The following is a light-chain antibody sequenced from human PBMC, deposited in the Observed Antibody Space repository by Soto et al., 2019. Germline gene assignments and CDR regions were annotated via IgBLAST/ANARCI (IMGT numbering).Light chain of an antibody. V-gene: IGKV3-15*01. Sequence: EIVLTQSPGTLSLSPGERATLSCRASQSVRNYLAWYQQRPGQAPRLLIFGASTRPTDIPARFSGSGSGTEFTLTISSLQSEDFEVYYCQQYNNWPRTFGQGTKVEIK. CDR1: QSVRNY. J-gene: IGKJ1*01. CDR3: QQYNNWPRT. CDR2: GAS.